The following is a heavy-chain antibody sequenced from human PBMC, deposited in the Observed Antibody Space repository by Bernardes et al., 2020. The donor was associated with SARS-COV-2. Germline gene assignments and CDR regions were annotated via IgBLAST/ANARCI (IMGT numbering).Heavy chain of an antibody. CDR3: ATVPAIFGSMSPGY. CDR1: GFTFSSYA. CDR2: ISGSGGST. J-gene: IGHJ4*02. D-gene: IGHD3-3*01. Sequence: GGSLRLSCAASGFTFSSYAMSWVRQAPGKGLEWVSAISGSGGSTYYADSVKGRFTISRDNSKNTAYMELSSLRSEDTAVYYCATVPAIFGSMSPGYWGQGTLVTVSS. V-gene: IGHV3-23*01.